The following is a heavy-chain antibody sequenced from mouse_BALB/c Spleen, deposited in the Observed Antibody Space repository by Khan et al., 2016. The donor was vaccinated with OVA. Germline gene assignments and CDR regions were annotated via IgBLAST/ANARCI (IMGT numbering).Heavy chain of an antibody. J-gene: IGHJ2*01. CDR1: GYSITSDYA. V-gene: IGHV3-2*02. CDR2: ISYSGNT. Sequence: VQLKESGPGLVKPSQSLSLTCTFTGYSITSDYAWNWIRQFPGNKLEWMGYISYSGNTKYNPSLKSRISVTRETSKNQFFLQLNSVTTEDTATYYCARVYGGDFDYWGQGTTLTVSS. CDR3: ARVYGGDFDY. D-gene: IGHD2-10*02.